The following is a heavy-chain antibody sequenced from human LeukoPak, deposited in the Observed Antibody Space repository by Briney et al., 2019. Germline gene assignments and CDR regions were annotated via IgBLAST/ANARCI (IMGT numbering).Heavy chain of an antibody. CDR1: GGSFSGYY. V-gene: IGHV4-34*01. Sequence: KPSETLSLTCAVYGGSFSGYYWSWIRQPPGKGLEWIGEINHSGSTNYNPSLKSRVTISVDTSKNQFSLKLSSVTAADTAMYYCAGESTTVAGTFDYWGQGTLVTVSS. CDR2: INHSGST. D-gene: IGHD6-19*01. J-gene: IGHJ4*02. CDR3: AGESTTVAGTFDY.